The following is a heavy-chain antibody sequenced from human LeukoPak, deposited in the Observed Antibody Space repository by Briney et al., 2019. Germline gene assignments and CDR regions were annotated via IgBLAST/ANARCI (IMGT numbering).Heavy chain of an antibody. CDR3: ARSPKYYDFWSGYPSPPPNWFDP. CDR2: INPNSGGT. CDR1: GYTFTSYY. V-gene: IGHV1-2*02. D-gene: IGHD3-3*01. J-gene: IGHJ5*02. Sequence: ASVKVSCKASGYTFTSYYMHWVRQAPGQGLEWMGWINPNSGGTNYAQKFQGRVTMTRDTSISTAYMELSRLRSDDTAVYYFARSPKYYDFWSGYPSPPPNWFDPWGQGTLVTVSS.